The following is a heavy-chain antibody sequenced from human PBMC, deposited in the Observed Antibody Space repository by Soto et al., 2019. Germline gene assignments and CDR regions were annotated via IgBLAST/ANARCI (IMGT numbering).Heavy chain of an antibody. CDR1: GGSISSYY. CDR2: IHYSASIHYSRRT. Sequence: SETLSLSCTVSGGSISSYYWSWIRQPPGKGLEWIGNIHYSASIHYSRRTNYKPSLESRVTISVDTSENQISLKLSSVTAADTAVYYCVRVVGYYYHSSGSLGFHIWGQGTMVTVS. J-gene: IGHJ3*02. CDR3: VRVVGYYYHSSGSLGFHI. D-gene: IGHD3-22*01. V-gene: IGHV4-59*01.